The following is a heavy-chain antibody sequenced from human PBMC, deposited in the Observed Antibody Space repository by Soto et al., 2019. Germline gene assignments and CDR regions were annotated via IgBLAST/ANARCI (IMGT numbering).Heavy chain of an antibody. CDR3: ARISIYSSGWYYFDY. J-gene: IGHJ4*02. V-gene: IGHV1-18*01. CDR2: ISAYNGNT. Sequence: GASVKVSCKASGYTFTSYGISWVRQAPGQKLEWMGWISAYNGNTNYAQKLQGRVTMTTDTSTSTAYMELRSLRSDDTAVYYCARISIYSSGWYYFDYWGQGTLVTVSS. CDR1: GYTFTSYG. D-gene: IGHD6-19*01.